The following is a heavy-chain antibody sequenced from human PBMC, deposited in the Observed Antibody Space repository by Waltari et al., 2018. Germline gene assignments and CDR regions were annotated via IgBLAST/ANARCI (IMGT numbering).Heavy chain of an antibody. J-gene: IGHJ5*02. CDR1: GYTFINYE. Sequence: QVQLVQSGAEVLKPGASVKVSCQASGYTFINYEINWVRQATGQGLEWWGGVNPNSGATAYAQKFQGRITMTWDTSMSTAYMELSNLRSDDTAVLYCARGRDVFANFDYNWFDPWGQGTLVTVSS. V-gene: IGHV1-8*02. D-gene: IGHD2-21*01. CDR2: VNPNSGAT. CDR3: ARGRDVFANFDYNWFDP.